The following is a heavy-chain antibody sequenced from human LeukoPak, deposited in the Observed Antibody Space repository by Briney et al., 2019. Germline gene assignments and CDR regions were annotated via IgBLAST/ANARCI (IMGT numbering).Heavy chain of an antibody. D-gene: IGHD6-19*01. V-gene: IGHV1-2*02. CDR1: GYTFTGYS. J-gene: IGHJ4*02. Sequence: ASVKVSCKASGYTFTGYSIYWVRQAPGQGLEWMGWINPNSGGTNYAQKFQGRVTMTRDTSITTAYMELSSLRSDDTAVYYCARGIRVAGRYWGQGTLVTVPS. CDR2: INPNSGGT. CDR3: ARGIRVAGRY.